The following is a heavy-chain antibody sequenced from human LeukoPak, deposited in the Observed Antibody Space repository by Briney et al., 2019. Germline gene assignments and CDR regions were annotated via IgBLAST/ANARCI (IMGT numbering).Heavy chain of an antibody. CDR2: ISRSSSTI. D-gene: IGHD6-13*01. Sequence: GGSLRLSCAGSGFTFSTYSMDWVRQAPGKGLEWVSDISRSSSTIYYADSVKGRFTISRDNAKNSLYLQMNSLRAEDTAVYYCARAGYSSSWYSDWGQGTLVTVPS. V-gene: IGHV3-48*01. CDR1: GFTFSTYS. J-gene: IGHJ4*02. CDR3: ARAGYSSSWYSD.